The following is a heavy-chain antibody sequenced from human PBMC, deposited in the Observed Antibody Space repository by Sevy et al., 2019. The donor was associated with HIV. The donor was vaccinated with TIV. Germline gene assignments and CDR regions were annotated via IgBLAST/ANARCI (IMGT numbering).Heavy chain of an antibody. D-gene: IGHD3-3*01. J-gene: IGHJ6*02. CDR2: ISAYNGNT. CDR3: ATVRFLESTYYYGMDV. Sequence: ASVKVSCKASGYTFTSYGISWVRQAPGQGLEWMGWISAYNGNTNYAQTLQGRVTMTTDTSTSTAYMELRSLRSDDTAVYYCATVRFLESTYYYGMDVWGQGTTVTVSS. CDR1: GYTFTSYG. V-gene: IGHV1-18*01.